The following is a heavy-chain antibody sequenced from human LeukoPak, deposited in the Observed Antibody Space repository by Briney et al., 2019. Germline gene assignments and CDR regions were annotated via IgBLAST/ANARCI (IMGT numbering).Heavy chain of an antibody. V-gene: IGHV3-15*01. Sequence: PGGSLRLSCAASRFTFSNAWMSWVRQAPGKGLEWVGRIKSKTDGGTTDYAAPVNGRFTISRDDSKDTLYLQMKSLKTEDTAVYYCTTDTYDSGVYYPQHWGHGTLVTVSS. D-gene: IGHD3-22*01. CDR1: RFTFSNAW. CDR3: TTDTYDSGVYYPQH. CDR2: IKSKTDGGTT. J-gene: IGHJ1*01.